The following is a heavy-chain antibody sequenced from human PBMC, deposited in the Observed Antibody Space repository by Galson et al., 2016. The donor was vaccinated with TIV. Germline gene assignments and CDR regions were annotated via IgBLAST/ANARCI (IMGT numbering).Heavy chain of an antibody. D-gene: IGHD4-11*01. V-gene: IGHV3-30-3*01. J-gene: IGHJ6*02. Sequence: SLRLSCAASGLAFSTYAMHWVRQAPGEGLEWVALISYYGSDKYYADSVKGRFTISRDNSKNTLYLQMNNLRAEDTAVYYCARGDYPATVTTYYYYGMDVWGQGTTVTVSS. CDR3: ARGDYPATVTTYYYYGMDV. CDR1: GLAFSTYA. CDR2: ISYYGSDK.